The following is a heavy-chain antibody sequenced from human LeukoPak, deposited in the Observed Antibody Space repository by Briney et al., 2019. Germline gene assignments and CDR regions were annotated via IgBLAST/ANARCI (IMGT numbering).Heavy chain of an antibody. CDR1: GLPIADLA. J-gene: IGHJ4*02. Sequence: QPGGSLRLSCVASGLPIADLAMHWVRQAPGQGLQWVSPISGDGVSTFFADSVKGRFSISRDNSKNSLFLEMSSLRAEDTAMYYCARESGKFDYWGQGTLVAVSS. CDR2: ISGDGVST. CDR3: ARESGKFDY. V-gene: IGHV3-43*02.